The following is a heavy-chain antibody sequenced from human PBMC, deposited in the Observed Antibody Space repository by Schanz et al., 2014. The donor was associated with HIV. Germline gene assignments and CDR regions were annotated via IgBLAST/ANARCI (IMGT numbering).Heavy chain of an antibody. V-gene: IGHV3-30*18. CDR1: GFTLSSYG. CDR3: AKDQGYDFWSGYYNYYNMDV. CDR2: ISYDGRNK. J-gene: IGHJ6*02. Sequence: QVQLVESGGGVVQPGRSLRLSCAASGFTLSSYGMHWVRQAPGKGLEWVAVISYDGRNKYYADSVKGRFTISRDNSKNTLYLQMNSLRAEDTAVYYCAKDQGYDFWSGYYNYYNMDVWGQGTTVTVSS. D-gene: IGHD3-3*01.